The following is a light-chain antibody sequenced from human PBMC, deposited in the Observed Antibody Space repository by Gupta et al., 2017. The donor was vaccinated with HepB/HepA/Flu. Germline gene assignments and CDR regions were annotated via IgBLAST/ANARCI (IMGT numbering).Light chain of an antibody. CDR2: GAS. V-gene: IGKV3-15*01. CDR1: QSVSNN. CDR3: QQYNNWPPPT. J-gene: IGKJ4*01. Sequence: EIVMTQSPATLSVSPGERAALSCRASQSVSNNLAWYQQKPGQAPRLLIYGASTRDTGIPARFSGSGCGTEFTLTISSRQSEDFAVYYCQQYNNWPPPTFGGGTKVEIK.